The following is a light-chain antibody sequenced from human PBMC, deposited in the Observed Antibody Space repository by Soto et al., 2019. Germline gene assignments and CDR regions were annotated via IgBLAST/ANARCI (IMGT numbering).Light chain of an antibody. CDR3: MQGTHWPPVT. Sequence: DVVMTQSPLSLPVTLGQPASISCRSSQSLVYSDGNTYLNWFQQRPGQTPRRLIYKVSNRDSGVPDRFSGSRSGTDFTLKISRVEAEDVCVYYCMQGTHWPPVTFGQGTKLEIK. CDR2: KVS. J-gene: IGKJ2*01. V-gene: IGKV2-30*01. CDR1: QSLVYSDGNTY.